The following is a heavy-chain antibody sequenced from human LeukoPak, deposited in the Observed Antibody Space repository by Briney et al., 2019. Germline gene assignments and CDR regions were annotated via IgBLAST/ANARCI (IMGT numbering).Heavy chain of an antibody. CDR3: ARDPCSSTSCYGNPYYYYGMDV. Sequence: SETLSLTCTVSGGSISSSSYYWGWIRQPPGKGLEWIGSIYYSGSTYYNPSLKSRVTISVDTSKNQFSLKLSSVTAADTAVYYCARDPCSSTSCYGNPYYYYGMDVWGQGTTVTVSS. CDR2: IYYSGST. CDR1: GGSISSSSYY. J-gene: IGHJ6*02. D-gene: IGHD2-2*01. V-gene: IGHV4-39*02.